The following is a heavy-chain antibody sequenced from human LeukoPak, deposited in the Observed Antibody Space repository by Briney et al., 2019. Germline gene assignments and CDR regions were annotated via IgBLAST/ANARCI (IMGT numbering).Heavy chain of an antibody. D-gene: IGHD1-1*01. CDR2: INPNSGGT. V-gene: IGHV1-2*02. J-gene: IGHJ4*02. CDR1: GYTFTCYY. Sequence: ASVKVSCKASGYTFTCYYMHWVRQAPGQGLEWMGWINPNSGGTNYAQKFQGRVTMTRDTSISTAYMELSRLRSDDTAVYCCARDRTGTTAGEFDYWGRGTLVTVSS. CDR3: ARDRTGTTAGEFDY.